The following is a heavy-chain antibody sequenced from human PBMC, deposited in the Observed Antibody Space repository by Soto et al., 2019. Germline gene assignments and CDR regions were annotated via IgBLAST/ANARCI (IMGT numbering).Heavy chain of an antibody. D-gene: IGHD6-6*01. V-gene: IGHV3-11*01. CDR1: GFTFSDHF. Sequence: GGSLRLSCAASGFTFSDHFMTWIRQAPGKGLEWVSCISGGAETIYYADSVKGRFTISRDSAKNSLYLQMSSLRAEDPAVYYGASVSSSPSGEDYWGQGPLVTVSS. CDR3: ASVSSSPSGEDY. CDR2: ISGGAETI. J-gene: IGHJ4*02.